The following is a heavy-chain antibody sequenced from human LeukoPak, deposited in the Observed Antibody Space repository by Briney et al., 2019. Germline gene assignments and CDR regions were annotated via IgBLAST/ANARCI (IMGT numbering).Heavy chain of an antibody. V-gene: IGHV3-30*02. CDR1: VFTFSSYG. J-gene: IGHJ6*03. CDR2: IRYDGSNK. CDR3: AKDNNFPPHYHHYMDV. Sequence: GGSLRLSCAPWVFTFSSYGMHWVRQAPGKGLEWVAFIRYDGSNKYYADSDKGRFTISRDNSKNTLYLQMNSMRPADTAVYHCAKDNNFPPHYHHYMDVWGKGTTVTVSS. D-gene: IGHD5-24*01.